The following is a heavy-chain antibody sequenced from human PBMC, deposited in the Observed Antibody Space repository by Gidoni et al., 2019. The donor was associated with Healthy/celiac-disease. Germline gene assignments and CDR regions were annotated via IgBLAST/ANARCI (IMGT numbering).Heavy chain of an antibody. CDR1: GRSFSGYY. Sequence: QVQLQQWGAGLLKPSETLSLTCAVYGRSFSGYYWSWIRQPPGKGLEWIGEITHSGSTNYNPSLKSRVTISVDTSKNQFSLKLSSVTAADTAVYYCARWRRRYGDYWFDPWGQGTLVTVSA. J-gene: IGHJ5*02. V-gene: IGHV4-34*01. CDR3: ARWRRRYGDYWFDP. CDR2: ITHSGST. D-gene: IGHD4-17*01.